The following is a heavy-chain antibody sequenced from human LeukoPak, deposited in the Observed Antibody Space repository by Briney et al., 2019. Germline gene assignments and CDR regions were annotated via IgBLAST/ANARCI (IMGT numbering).Heavy chain of an antibody. D-gene: IGHD4-23*01. CDR3: ATTVVTLFDY. J-gene: IGHJ4*02. Sequence: PGGSLRFSCAASGFTFGSYSMNWVRQAPGKGLEWVSSISSSSSYIYYADSVKGRFTISRDNAKNSLYLQMNSLRAEDTAVYYCATTVVTLFDYWGQGTLVTVSS. CDR2: ISSSSSYI. CDR1: GFTFGSYS. V-gene: IGHV3-21*01.